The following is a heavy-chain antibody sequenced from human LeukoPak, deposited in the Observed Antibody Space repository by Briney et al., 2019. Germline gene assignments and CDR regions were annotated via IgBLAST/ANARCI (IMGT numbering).Heavy chain of an antibody. CDR1: GGTFSSYA. V-gene: IGHV1-69*05. CDR3: ARVLGDYGSGSYSDY. D-gene: IGHD3-10*01. CDR2: IIPIFGTA. Sequence: SVKVSCKASGGTFSSYAIRWVRQAPGQGLEWMGGIIPIFGTANYAQKFQGRVTITTDESTSTAYMELSSLRSEDTAVYYCARVLGDYGSGSYSDYWGQGTLVTVSS. J-gene: IGHJ4*02.